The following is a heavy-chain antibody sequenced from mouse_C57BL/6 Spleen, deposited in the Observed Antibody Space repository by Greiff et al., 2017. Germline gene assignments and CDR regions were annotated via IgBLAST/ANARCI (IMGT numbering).Heavy chain of an antibody. CDR1: GYTFTDYE. D-gene: IGHD2-4*01. J-gene: IGHJ2*01. CDR3: TRLGGLRFDY. CDR2: IDPETGGT. V-gene: IGHV1-15*01. Sequence: VKLMESGAELVRPGASVTLSCKASGYTFTDYEMHWVKQTPVHGLEWIGAIDPETGGTAYNQKFKGKAILTADKSSSTAYMELRSLTSEDSAVYYCTRLGGLRFDYWGQGTTLTVSS.